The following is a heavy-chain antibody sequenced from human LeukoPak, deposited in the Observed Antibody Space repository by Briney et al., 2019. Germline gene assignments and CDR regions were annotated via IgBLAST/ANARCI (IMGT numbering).Heavy chain of an antibody. D-gene: IGHD6-13*01. CDR3: ARDHSSWELPSDY. V-gene: IGHV3-74*01. Sequence: PGGSLRLFCAASGFTFSSYWMHWVRQAPGKGLVWVSRINSDGRTISYADSVKGRFTISRDNAKNTLYLQMNSLRAEDTAVYYCARDHSSWELPSDYWGQGTLVTVSS. CDR2: INSDGRTI. CDR1: GFTFSSYW. J-gene: IGHJ4*02.